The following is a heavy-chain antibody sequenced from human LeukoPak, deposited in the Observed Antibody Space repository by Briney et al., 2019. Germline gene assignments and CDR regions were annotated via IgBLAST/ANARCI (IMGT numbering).Heavy chain of an antibody. CDR1: GYTFTSYG. D-gene: IGHD3-22*01. J-gene: IGHJ6*02. CDR3: ARLFSDSSGSMEYYYYYGMDV. V-gene: IGHV1-69*13. CDR2: IIPIFGTA. Sequence: GASVKVSCKASGYTFTSYGISWVRQAPGQGLEWMGGIIPIFGTANYAQKFQGRVTITADESTSTAYMELSSLRSEDTAVYYCARLFSDSSGSMEYYYYYGMDVWGQGTTVTVSS.